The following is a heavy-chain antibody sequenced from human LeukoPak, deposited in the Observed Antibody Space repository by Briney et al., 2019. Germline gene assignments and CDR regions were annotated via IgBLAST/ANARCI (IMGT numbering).Heavy chain of an antibody. D-gene: IGHD3-16*01. CDR2: ISGSGGST. CDR3: AKGYYDYVWGSYYFDY. J-gene: IGHJ4*02. CDR1: GFTFSSYA. V-gene: IGHV3-23*01. Sequence: GGSLRLSCAASGFTFSSYAMSWVRQAPGKGLEWVSAISGSGGSTYYADSVKGRSTISRDNSRDTLYLQMNSLRAEDTAVYYCAKGYYDYVWGSYYFDYWGQGTLVTVSS.